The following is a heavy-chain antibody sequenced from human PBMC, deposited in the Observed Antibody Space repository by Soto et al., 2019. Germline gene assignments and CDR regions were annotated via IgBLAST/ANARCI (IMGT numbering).Heavy chain of an antibody. J-gene: IGHJ4*02. CDR1: GASISTYY. CDR2: IYYGGST. V-gene: IGHV4-59*01. Sequence: QVQLQESGPGLVKPSETLSLTCTVSGASISTYYWSWIRQPPGKGLEWIGYIYYGGSTNYNPSLKSRVTISVDTSKSQFSLKLSSVTAADTAVYYCARVEMSTIAVDYWGQGTRVTVSS. D-gene: IGHD1-1*01. CDR3: ARVEMSTIAVDY.